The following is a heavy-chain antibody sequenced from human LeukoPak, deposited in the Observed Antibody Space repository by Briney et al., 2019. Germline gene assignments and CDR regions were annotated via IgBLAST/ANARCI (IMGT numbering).Heavy chain of an antibody. V-gene: IGHV3-23*01. CDR1: GFALSSYS. CDR2: ISGSGGST. Sequence: GGSLRLSCAASGFALSSYSMNWVRQAPGKGLEWVSAISGSGGSTYYADSVKGRFTISRDNSKNTLYLQMNTLRAEDTAVYYCAKASRFGYSYGPREYFYYMDVWGKGTTVTISS. CDR3: AKASRFGYSYGPREYFYYMDV. D-gene: IGHD5-18*01. J-gene: IGHJ6*03.